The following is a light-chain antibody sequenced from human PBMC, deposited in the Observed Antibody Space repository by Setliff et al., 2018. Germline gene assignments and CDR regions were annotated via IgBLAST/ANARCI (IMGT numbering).Light chain of an antibody. J-gene: IGLJ1*01. V-gene: IGLV2-14*01. CDR1: SSDVGGYNY. CDR3: SSYTSSSTPYV. Sequence: QSVLTQPASVSGSPGQSITISCTGTSSDVGGYNYVSWYQQHPGKAPKLMIYDVSKRPSGVSNRFSGSKSGNMASLTISGLQAEDEADYYCSSYTSSSTPYVFGTGTKVTVL. CDR2: DVS.